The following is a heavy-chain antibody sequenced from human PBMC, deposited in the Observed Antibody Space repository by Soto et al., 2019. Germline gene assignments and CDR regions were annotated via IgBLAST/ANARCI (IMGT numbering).Heavy chain of an antibody. J-gene: IGHJ4*02. CDR1: GFTFSSYG. V-gene: IGHV3-33*01. D-gene: IGHD4-17*01. Sequence: QVQLVESGGGVVQPGRSLRLSCAASGFTFSSYGMHWVRQAPGKGLEWLAVIWDDGSNKYYADSVKVRFTISRDNSKNTVYLKVNSLRAADTAVYYCARDPAYGGNSFDCWGQGTLVTVSS. CDR3: ARDPAYGGNSFDC. CDR2: IWDDGSNK.